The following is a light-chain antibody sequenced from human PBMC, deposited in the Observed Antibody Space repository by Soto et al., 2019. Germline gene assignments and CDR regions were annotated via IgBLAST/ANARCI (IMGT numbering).Light chain of an antibody. Sequence: ETVMTQSPATLSVSPGERATLSCRASQSVNIKLAWYQQKPGQAPRLLTYGASTRATGIPARFSASGSGTEFTLTISSLQSEDVAVDYCQHSHNWPWTFGQGTKVEIK. CDR1: QSVNIK. CDR3: QHSHNWPWT. CDR2: GAS. V-gene: IGKV3-15*01. J-gene: IGKJ1*01.